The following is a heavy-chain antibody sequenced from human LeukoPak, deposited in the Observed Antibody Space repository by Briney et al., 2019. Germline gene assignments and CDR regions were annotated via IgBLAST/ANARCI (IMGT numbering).Heavy chain of an antibody. J-gene: IGHJ4*02. CDR2: INTDGGDT. D-gene: IGHD1-26*01. CDR1: GFTFSSYA. Sequence: PGGSLRLSCAASGFTFSSYAMSWVRQAPGEGLVWVSRINTDGGDTIYADSVKGRFTISRDNAKNTLFLQMNSLRAEDTAVYYCARDEKIVGASGQDYWGQGTLVTVSS. CDR3: ARDEKIVGASGQDY. V-gene: IGHV3-74*01.